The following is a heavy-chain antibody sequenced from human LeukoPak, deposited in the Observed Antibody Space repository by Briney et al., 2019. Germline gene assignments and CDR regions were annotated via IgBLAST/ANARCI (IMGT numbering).Heavy chain of an antibody. CDR3: AKDIDYYGSGSWNWFDP. J-gene: IGHJ5*02. V-gene: IGHV3-23*01. CDR1: GFTFSSYA. Sequence: GGSLRLSCAASGFTFSSYAMSGVRQAPGKGLEWVSAISGSGGSTYYADSVKGRFTISRDNSKNTLYLQMNSLRAEDTAVYYCAKDIDYYGSGSWNWFDPWGQGTLVTVSS. CDR2: ISGSGGST. D-gene: IGHD3-10*01.